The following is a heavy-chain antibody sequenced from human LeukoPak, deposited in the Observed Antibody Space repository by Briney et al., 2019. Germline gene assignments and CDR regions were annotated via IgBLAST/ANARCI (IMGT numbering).Heavy chain of an antibody. CDR1: GFTVSSNY. Sequence: GGSLRLSCAASGFTVSSNYMSWVRQAPGKGLEWVSVIYSGGSTYYADSVKGRFTISRDNSKNTLYLQMNSLRAEDTAVYYCARYDPIVGYGMDVWGQGTTVTVSS. D-gene: IGHD3-16*02. J-gene: IGHJ6*02. CDR2: IYSGGST. V-gene: IGHV3-53*01. CDR3: ARYDPIVGYGMDV.